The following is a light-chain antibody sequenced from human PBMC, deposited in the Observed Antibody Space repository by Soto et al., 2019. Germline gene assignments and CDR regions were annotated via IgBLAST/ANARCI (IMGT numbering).Light chain of an antibody. V-gene: IGKV1-5*03. CDR1: QSISSW. CDR2: RAS. J-gene: IGKJ1*01. CDR3: QQYNSFPWT. Sequence: DIPMTQSPSTLSASVGDRVTITCRASQSISSWLAWYQQKPGKAPKLLIHRASSSEGGVPSRFSGSGSGTEFTLTISSLQPDDFATYYCQQYNSFPWTFGLGTKVEIK.